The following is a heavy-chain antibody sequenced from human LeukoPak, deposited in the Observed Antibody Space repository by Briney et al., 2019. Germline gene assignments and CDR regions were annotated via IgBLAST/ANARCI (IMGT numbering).Heavy chain of an antibody. J-gene: IGHJ4*02. CDR3: ARLTVTTSPYYFDY. Sequence: DPSETLSLTCTVSGYSISSGYYWGWIRQPPGKGLEWIGSIYYSGRTYYNPSLKSRVTISVDTSKNQFSLKLSSVTAADTAVYYCARLTVTTSPYYFDYWGQGTLVTVSS. V-gene: IGHV4-38-2*02. D-gene: IGHD4-11*01. CDR1: GYSISSGYY. CDR2: IYYSGRT.